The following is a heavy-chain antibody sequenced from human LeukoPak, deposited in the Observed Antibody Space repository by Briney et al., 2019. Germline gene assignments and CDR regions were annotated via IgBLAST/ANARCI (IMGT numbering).Heavy chain of an antibody. D-gene: IGHD4-17*01. CDR3: ASSTVTTDGPFYYGMDV. J-gene: IGHJ6*02. V-gene: IGHV3-7*01. Sequence: GGSLRLSCAASEFTFSSFWMNWVRQAPGKGLEWVASIKQDGSEKYYVDSARGRFTISRDNAKNSLYLQMNSLRDEDTAVYFCASSTVTTDGPFYYGMDVWGQGTTVTVSS. CDR2: IKQDGSEK. CDR1: EFTFSSFW.